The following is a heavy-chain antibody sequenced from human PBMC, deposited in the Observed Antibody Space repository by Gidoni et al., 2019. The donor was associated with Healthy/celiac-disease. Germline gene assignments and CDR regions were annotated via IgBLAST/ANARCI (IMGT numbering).Heavy chain of an antibody. Sequence: QVQLVESGGGVVQPGRSLRLSCAESGFTFSSYGMHWVRQAPGKGLEWVAVIWYDGSNKYYADSVKGRFTISRDNSKNTLYLQMNSLRAEDTAVYYCARDWGVVVAGTGPFDYWGQGTLVTVSS. D-gene: IGHD2-15*01. V-gene: IGHV3-33*01. CDR2: IWYDGSNK. J-gene: IGHJ4*02. CDR3: ARDWGVVVAGTGPFDY. CDR1: GFTFSSYG.